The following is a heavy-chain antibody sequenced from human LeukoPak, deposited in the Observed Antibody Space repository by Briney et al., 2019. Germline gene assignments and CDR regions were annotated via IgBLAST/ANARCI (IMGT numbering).Heavy chain of an antibody. Sequence: SETLSLTCTVSGGSISSSSYYWGWIRQPPRKGLEWIGSIYYSGSTYYNPSLKSRVTISVDTSKNQFSLKLSSVTAADTAVYYCARSMVRGVIIATPFDYWGQGTLVTVSS. V-gene: IGHV4-39*01. CDR2: IYYSGST. D-gene: IGHD3-10*01. CDR3: ARSMVRGVIIATPFDY. CDR1: GGSISSSSYY. J-gene: IGHJ4*02.